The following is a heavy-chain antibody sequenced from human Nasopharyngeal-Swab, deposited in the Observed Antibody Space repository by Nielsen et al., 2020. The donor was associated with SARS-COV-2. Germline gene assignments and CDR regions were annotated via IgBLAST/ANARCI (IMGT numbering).Heavy chain of an antibody. CDR2: IRSKVNDYAT. V-gene: IGHV3-73*01. D-gene: IGHD1-26*01. CDR3: ARVNPVSGSYYDAIDI. J-gene: IGHJ3*02. Sequence: GGSLRLSCAPSGFTFSASSINWVRQASGKGLEWIGRIRSKVNDYATTYGVSVKGRFTFSRDDSKNTAYLQMNSLKTEDTAVYYCARVNPVSGSYYDAIDIWGQGTMVTVSS. CDR1: GFTFSASS.